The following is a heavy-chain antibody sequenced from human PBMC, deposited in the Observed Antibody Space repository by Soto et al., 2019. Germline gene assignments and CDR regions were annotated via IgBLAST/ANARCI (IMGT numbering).Heavy chain of an antibody. V-gene: IGHV4-34*01. CDR1: GGSFSGYY. J-gene: IGHJ2*01. D-gene: IGHD2-21*02. CDR2: INDRGSI. Sequence: QVQLQQWGAGPLRPLETLSLTCGVSGGSFSGYYWAWIRQSPGKGLEWIGEINDRGSINYNPSLKSRVSITVHTSKEHYSLRLRAVTAADTAPYYCARESHAISTAPPWAWYFDLWGRGTLVTVSS. CDR3: ARESHAISTAPPWAWYFDL.